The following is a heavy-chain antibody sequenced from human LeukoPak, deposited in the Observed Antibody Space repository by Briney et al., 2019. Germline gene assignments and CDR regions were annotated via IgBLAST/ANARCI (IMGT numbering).Heavy chain of an antibody. V-gene: IGHV3-23*01. CDR2: ISGSGGST. J-gene: IGHJ6*02. CDR3: AKNYDSSGYYYYYGMDV. Sequence: GRSLRLSCAASGFTFSSYAMSWVRQAPGKGLEWVSAISGSGGSTYYADSVKGRFTISRDNSKNTLYLQMNSLRAEDTAVYYCAKNYDSSGYYYYYGMDVWGQGTTVTVSS. D-gene: IGHD3-22*01. CDR1: GFTFSSYA.